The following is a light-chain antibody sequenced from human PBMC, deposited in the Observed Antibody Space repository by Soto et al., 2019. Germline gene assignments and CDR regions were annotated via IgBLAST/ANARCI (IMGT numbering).Light chain of an antibody. V-gene: IGKV3-11*01. J-gene: IGKJ1*01. Sequence: EIVLTQSPATLSLSPGERATLSCRASQSVSSYLAWYQQKPGQAPRLLIYDASNRATGIPARFSGSGSGTDFTLTFSSREPEDFAVYYCQQRSNWPWTFGQGTKVEIK. CDR3: QQRSNWPWT. CDR2: DAS. CDR1: QSVSSY.